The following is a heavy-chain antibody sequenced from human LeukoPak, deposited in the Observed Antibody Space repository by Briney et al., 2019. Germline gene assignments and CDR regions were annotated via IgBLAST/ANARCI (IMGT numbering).Heavy chain of an antibody. CDR1: GFTFGDHA. CDR2: IRSKAYGGTT. Sequence: GGSLRLSCTASGFTFGDHAMSWVRQAPGKGLEWVGFIRSKAYGGTTEYAASVKGRFTISRDDSKSIAYLQMNSLKTEDTAVYYCARENWEVSFDYWGQGTLVTVSS. J-gene: IGHJ4*02. CDR3: ARENWEVSFDY. D-gene: IGHD3-16*02. V-gene: IGHV3-49*04.